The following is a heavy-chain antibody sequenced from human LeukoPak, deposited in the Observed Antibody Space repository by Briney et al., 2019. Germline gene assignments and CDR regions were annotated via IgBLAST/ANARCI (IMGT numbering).Heavy chain of an antibody. CDR2: IKHDGSEN. V-gene: IGHV3-7*01. J-gene: IGHJ4*02. CDR3: ARDRDSSGSWEVNFDH. Sequence: TGESLRLSCAASGFPFTDYYMTWIRQAPGKGLEWVASIKHDGSENFYVDSVKGRFTISRDDAKNSLYLQMNSLRAEDTAVYYCARDRDSSGSWEVNFDHWGQGTLVAVSS. CDR1: GFPFTDYY. D-gene: IGHD6-13*01.